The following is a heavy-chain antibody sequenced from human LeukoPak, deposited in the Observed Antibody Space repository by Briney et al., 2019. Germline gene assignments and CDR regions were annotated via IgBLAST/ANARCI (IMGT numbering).Heavy chain of an antibody. V-gene: IGHV4-61*05. CDR1: GGSISSSSYY. Sequence: ASETLSLTCTVSGGSISSSSYYWSWIRQPPGKGLEWIGYIYYSGSTNYNPSLKSRVTISVDTSKNQFSLKLSSVTAADTAVYYCARPVWGIDYGGNWIWFDPWGQGTLVTVSS. J-gene: IGHJ5*02. CDR2: IYYSGST. D-gene: IGHD4-17*01. CDR3: ARPVWGIDYGGNWIWFDP.